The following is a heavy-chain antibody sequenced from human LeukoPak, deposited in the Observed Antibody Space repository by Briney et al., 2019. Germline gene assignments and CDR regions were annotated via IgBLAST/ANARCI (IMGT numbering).Heavy chain of an antibody. Sequence: PSETLSLTCTVTGGSISGYYWSWIRQPPGKALEWIGYIYYTGSTNYNPSLESRVTISVDTSKNQFSLKLTSVTAADTAVYSCVRERNYYDSSGSYRYFDFWDQGALVTVSS. D-gene: IGHD3-22*01. V-gene: IGHV4-59*01. CDR1: GGSISGYY. CDR3: VRERNYYDSSGSYRYFDF. CDR2: IYYTGST. J-gene: IGHJ4*02.